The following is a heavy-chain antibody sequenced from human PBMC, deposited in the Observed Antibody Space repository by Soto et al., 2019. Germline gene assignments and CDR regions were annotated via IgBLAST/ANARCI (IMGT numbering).Heavy chain of an antibody. Sequence: ASVKVSCKASGYTFTSYDISWVRQAPGQGLEWMGWISVYSGNTNYAQKLQGRVTMTTDTSTSTAYMELRSLRSDDTAMYYCAREKAGLQQNFGYWGQGTLVTVSS. CDR2: ISVYSGNT. V-gene: IGHV1-18*01. CDR1: GYTFTSYD. J-gene: IGHJ4*02. CDR3: AREKAGLQQNFGY. D-gene: IGHD6-25*01.